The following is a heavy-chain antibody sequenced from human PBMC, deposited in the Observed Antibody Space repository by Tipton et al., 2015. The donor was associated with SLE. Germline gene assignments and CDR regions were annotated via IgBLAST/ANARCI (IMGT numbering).Heavy chain of an antibody. J-gene: IGHJ6*04. Sequence: LRLSCTVSGGYISSYFWSWIRQPPGKGLEWIGYVSYIGSTHYDPSLMSRATMSVDTSKNHISLRLSSVTAADTAVYYCASLPQGYCDTINCSPRMDVWGKGTTVTVSS. D-gene: IGHD2-2*01. V-gene: IGHV4-59*01. CDR1: GGYISSYF. CDR3: ASLPQGYCDTINCSPRMDV. CDR2: VSYIGST.